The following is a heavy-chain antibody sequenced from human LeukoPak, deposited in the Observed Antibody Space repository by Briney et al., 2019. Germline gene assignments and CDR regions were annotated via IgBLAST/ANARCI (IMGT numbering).Heavy chain of an antibody. Sequence: SETLSLTCTVSGSSISSYYWSWIRQPAGKGLEWIGRIYTSGSTNYNPSLKSRVTMSVDTSKSQFSLKLSSVTAADTAVYYCARNTGGYSYGYNYYMDVWGKGTTVTVSS. D-gene: IGHD5-18*01. V-gene: IGHV4-4*07. CDR2: IYTSGST. J-gene: IGHJ6*03. CDR1: GSSISSYY. CDR3: ARNTGGYSYGYNYYMDV.